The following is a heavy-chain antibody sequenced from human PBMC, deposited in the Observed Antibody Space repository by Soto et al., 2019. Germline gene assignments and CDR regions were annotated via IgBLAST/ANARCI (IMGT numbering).Heavy chain of an antibody. CDR3: AKVTKRAAAGRYEYYKYGMDV. CDR2: ISGSGSSS. V-gene: IGHV3-23*01. CDR1: GFAFSTYA. Sequence: PGGSLRLSCAAAGFAFSTYAMTWVRQAPGKGLEWVSVISGSGSSSYYAASVKGRFTISRDNSKNTLFLQMNGLRAEDTAVYYCAKVTKRAAAGRYEYYKYGMDVWGQGTTVTVSS. D-gene: IGHD6-13*01. J-gene: IGHJ6*02.